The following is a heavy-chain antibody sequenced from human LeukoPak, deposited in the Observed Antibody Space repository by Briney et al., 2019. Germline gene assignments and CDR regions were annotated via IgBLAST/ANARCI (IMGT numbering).Heavy chain of an antibody. CDR2: IRGSSSSYI. Sequence: PGGSLRLSCAASGFTFSSYGMSWVRQAPGKGLEWVSCIRGSSSSYIYYSDSVRGRFTISRDNAKNSLNLQMNSLTAEDTAVYYCARAVPGFDYWGQGTLVTVSS. V-gene: IGHV3-21*01. D-gene: IGHD1-14*01. J-gene: IGHJ4*02. CDR3: ARAVPGFDY. CDR1: GFTFSSYG.